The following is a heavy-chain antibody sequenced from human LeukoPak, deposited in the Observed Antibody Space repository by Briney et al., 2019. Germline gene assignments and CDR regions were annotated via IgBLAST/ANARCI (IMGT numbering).Heavy chain of an antibody. J-gene: IGHJ5*02. CDR2: ISTSGST. V-gene: IGHV4-4*07. Sequence: SETLSLTCTVSGGSISSYYWSWIRQPAGKGLEWIGRISTSGSTNYYPSLKSRVTMSVDTSKNQFSLKLSSVTAADTAVYYCAKDRMSAIFGVVKAWFDPWGQGTLVTVSS. D-gene: IGHD3-3*01. CDR1: GGSISSYY. CDR3: AKDRMSAIFGVVKAWFDP.